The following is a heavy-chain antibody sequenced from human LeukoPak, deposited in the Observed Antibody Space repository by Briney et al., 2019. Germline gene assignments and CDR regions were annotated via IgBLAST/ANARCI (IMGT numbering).Heavy chain of an antibody. CDR3: AKEDYTTVVTSYGMDV. CDR2: ISGSGGST. CDR1: GFTFSSYA. Sequence: GGSLRLSCAASGFTFSSYAMSWVRQAPGEVLEWVSAISGSGGSTYYADSVKGRFTISRDNSKNTLYLQMNSLRAEDTAVYYCAKEDYTTVVTSYGMDVWGQGTTVTVSS. J-gene: IGHJ6*02. D-gene: IGHD4-23*01. V-gene: IGHV3-23*01.